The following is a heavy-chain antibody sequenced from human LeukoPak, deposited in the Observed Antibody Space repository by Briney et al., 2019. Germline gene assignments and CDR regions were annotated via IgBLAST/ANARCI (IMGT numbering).Heavy chain of an antibody. CDR1: GFTFTGYY. J-gene: IGHJ5*02. D-gene: IGHD6-19*01. CDR3: ARTGAVAGTEVIWFDP. Sequence: ASVKVSCKASGFTFTGYYMHWVRQAPGQGLEWMGIINPSGGSTSYAQKFQGRVTMTRDMSTSTVYMELSSLRSEDTAVYYCARTGAVAGTEVIWFDPWGQGTLVTVSS. V-gene: IGHV1-46*01. CDR2: INPSGGST.